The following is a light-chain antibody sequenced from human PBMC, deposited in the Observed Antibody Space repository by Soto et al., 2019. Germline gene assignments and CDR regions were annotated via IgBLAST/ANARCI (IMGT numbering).Light chain of an antibody. CDR3: LKDYNSPCT. Sequence: QMTQSPASLSASVGDRVTITCRASQNIRTDLGWYQQKPGKAPKLLIYGATTLRSGVPSRFSGSGSGTDFTLTIRRFQPEDVATYHQLKDYNSPCTFGQGTKLEVK. V-gene: IGKV1-6*01. J-gene: IGKJ1*01. CDR1: QNIRTD. CDR2: GAT.